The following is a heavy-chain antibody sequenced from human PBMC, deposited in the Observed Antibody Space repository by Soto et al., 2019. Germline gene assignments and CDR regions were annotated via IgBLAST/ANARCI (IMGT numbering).Heavy chain of an antibody. V-gene: IGHV3-49*04. J-gene: IGHJ3*02. CDR3: TRGRITIFGVVPDDAFDI. D-gene: IGHD3-3*01. Sequence: GGSLRLSCTASGFTFGDYAMSWVRQAPGKGLEWVGFIRSKAYGGTTEYAASVKGRFTISRDVSKSIAYLQMNSLKTEDTAVYYCTRGRITIFGVVPDDAFDIWGQGTMVTVSS. CDR1: GFTFGDYA. CDR2: IRSKAYGGTT.